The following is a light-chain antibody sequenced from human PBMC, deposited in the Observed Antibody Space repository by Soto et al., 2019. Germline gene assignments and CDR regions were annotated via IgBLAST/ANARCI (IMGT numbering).Light chain of an antibody. Sequence: EILMTRSPATLSVSPWERATLAGRASQSVSSNLAWYQQKPGQAPRLLIYDASNRATGIPPRFSGSGSGTDLTLDISSLEPEDFAVYSCQQRSHWPPITFGQGTRLEIK. CDR2: DAS. CDR3: QQRSHWPPIT. CDR1: QSVSSN. J-gene: IGKJ5*01. V-gene: IGKV3-11*01.